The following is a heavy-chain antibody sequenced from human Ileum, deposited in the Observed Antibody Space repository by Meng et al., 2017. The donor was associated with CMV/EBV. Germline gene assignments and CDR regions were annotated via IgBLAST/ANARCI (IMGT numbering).Heavy chain of an antibody. CDR2: INEDGGEI. Sequence: GGSLRLSCAASGFTFSRNWMTWVRQPPGKGLEWVANINEDGGEIYYVDSLWGRFTISRDNAKNSLYLQMKSLRAEDSAVYYCARITTFGTGLHGMDVWGQGNMVNGAS. J-gene: IGHJ6*01. D-gene: IGHD3-3*01. V-gene: IGHV3-7*01. CDR3: ARITTFGTGLHGMDV. CDR1: GFTFSRNW.